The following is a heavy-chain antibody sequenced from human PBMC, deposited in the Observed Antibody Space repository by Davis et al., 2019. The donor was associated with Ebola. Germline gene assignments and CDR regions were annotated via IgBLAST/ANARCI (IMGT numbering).Heavy chain of an antibody. V-gene: IGHV4-59*01. CDR3: ARGGEGYNYYFDY. Sequence: MPSETLSLTCTVSGASISGYYWSWIRQPPGKGLEWIAYIYYSGSTNYNPSLKSRVTISVDTSKNQFSLKLSSVTAADTAVYYCARGGEGYNYYFDYWGRRTLVTVSS. CDR2: IYYSGST. J-gene: IGHJ4*02. CDR1: GASISGYY. D-gene: IGHD5-24*01.